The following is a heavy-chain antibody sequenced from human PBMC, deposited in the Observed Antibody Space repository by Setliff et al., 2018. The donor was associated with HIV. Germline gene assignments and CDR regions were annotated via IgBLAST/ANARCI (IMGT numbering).Heavy chain of an antibody. D-gene: IGHD7-27*01. CDR2: IYTTGRT. CDR3: ARQPSWGSIDY. Sequence: SETLSLTCTVSGDSISSANYFWNWIRQPAGKGLEWIGYIYTTGRTNYNPSLKSRVFISVDTSKNQFSLKLSSVTAADTAVYYCARQPSWGSIDYWGQGTLVTVSS. CDR1: GDSISSANYF. J-gene: IGHJ4*02. V-gene: IGHV4-61*09.